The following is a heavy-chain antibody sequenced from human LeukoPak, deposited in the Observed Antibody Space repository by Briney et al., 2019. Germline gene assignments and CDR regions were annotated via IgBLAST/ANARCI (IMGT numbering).Heavy chain of an antibody. V-gene: IGHV3-11*04. D-gene: IGHD1-26*01. J-gene: IGHJ1*01. CDR3: ARDEKSGSYSAEYFQH. CDR2: ISSSGSTI. CDR1: GFTFSDYY. Sequence: GGSLRLSCAASGFTFSDYYMSWIRQAPGKGLEWVSYISSSGSTIYYAGSVKGRFTISRDNAKNSLYLQMNSLRAEDTAVYYCARDEKSGSYSAEYFQHWGQGTLVTVSS.